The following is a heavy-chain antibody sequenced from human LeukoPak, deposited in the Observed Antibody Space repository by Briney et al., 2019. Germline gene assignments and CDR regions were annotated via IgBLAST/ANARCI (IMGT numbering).Heavy chain of an antibody. V-gene: IGHV3-23*01. CDR2: ISVASNT. CDR1: GLAFSSYA. Sequence: GGSLRLSCAASGLAFSSYAMGWVRQAPGKGLEWASTISVASNTFYADSVKGRFTISRDNSRNTVYLQMTSLRADDTAVYYCADYGVSGVRNNFYWGQGTLVTVSS. D-gene: IGHD3-3*01. J-gene: IGHJ4*02. CDR3: ADYGVSGVRNNFY.